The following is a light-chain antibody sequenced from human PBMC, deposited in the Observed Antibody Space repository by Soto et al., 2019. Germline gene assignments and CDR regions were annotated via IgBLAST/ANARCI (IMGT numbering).Light chain of an antibody. V-gene: IGKV3-20*01. CDR1: QSVSRD. J-gene: IGKJ4*01. CDR2: GAS. Sequence: EIVLTQSPGSLSLSPGERATLSCRASQSVSRDLVWYQQKPGQAPRLLIYGASSRATGSPDRFSGSGSGTDFTLTISRLEPEDSAVYYCQQHGDSPTVGGGTKVEIK. CDR3: QQHGDSPT.